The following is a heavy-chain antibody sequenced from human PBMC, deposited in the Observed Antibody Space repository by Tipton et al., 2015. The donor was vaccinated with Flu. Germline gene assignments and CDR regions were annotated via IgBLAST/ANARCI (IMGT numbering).Heavy chain of an antibody. CDR3: ARGRNGEYKDS. Sequence: TLSLTCTVSGGSISSANYHWSWIRQPAGKELEWIGRIFISGSTNYNPSLESRVSMSIDASKRQFFLRLNSVTAADTAVYYCARGRNGEYKDSWGQGTLVIVSS. CDR2: IFISGST. J-gene: IGHJ4*02. D-gene: IGHD2-8*01. CDR1: GGSISSANYH. V-gene: IGHV4-61*02.